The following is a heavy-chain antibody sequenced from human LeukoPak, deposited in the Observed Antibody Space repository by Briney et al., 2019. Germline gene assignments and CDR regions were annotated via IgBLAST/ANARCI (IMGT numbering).Heavy chain of an antibody. D-gene: IGHD6-19*01. J-gene: IGHJ4*02. V-gene: IGHV3-30*02. CDR1: GFTFSNYG. CDR3: AKDLSYSTDWPYFDY. CDR2: IRYDGGRK. Sequence: GGSLRLSCTASGFTFSNYGMHWVRQAPGKGLEWVAFIRYDGGRKNFADSVKGRFTISRDISNNTVFLQMNSLRAEDTAVYYCAKDLSYSTDWPYFDYWGQGTLVTASS.